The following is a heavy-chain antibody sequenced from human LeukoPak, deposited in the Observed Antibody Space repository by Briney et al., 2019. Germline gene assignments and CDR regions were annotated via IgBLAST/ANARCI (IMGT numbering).Heavy chain of an antibody. CDR2: VYYSGTT. V-gene: IGHV4-59*01. D-gene: IGHD4/OR15-4a*01. CDR3: AREDPQTRVPEGMDV. J-gene: IGHJ6*02. Sequence: SQTLSLTCTVSGGSISYYYWSWIRQSPGKGLEWIGYVYYSGTTNYNPSLKSRVTISVDTSKNQFSLQLRSVTAADTAVYYCAREDPQTRVPEGMDVWGQGTTVTVSS. CDR1: GGSISYYY.